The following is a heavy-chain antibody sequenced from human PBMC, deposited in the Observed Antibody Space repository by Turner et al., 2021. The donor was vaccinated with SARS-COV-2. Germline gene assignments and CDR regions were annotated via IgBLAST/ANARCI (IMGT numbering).Heavy chain of an antibody. Sequence: QVPLVVSGGGMVQPGRALRLSCAAPGFPFSSYGMNWVRQAPGKGLEWVAVISDDGSNKYYADSVRGRFTISRDNSKNSLYLRMNRLGAEDTAVYYCAKDDNYDFWTGYYMYWGQGTLVTVSS. J-gene: IGHJ4*02. V-gene: IGHV3-30*18. CDR3: AKDDNYDFWTGYYMY. CDR1: GFPFSSYG. D-gene: IGHD3-3*01. CDR2: ISDDGSNK.